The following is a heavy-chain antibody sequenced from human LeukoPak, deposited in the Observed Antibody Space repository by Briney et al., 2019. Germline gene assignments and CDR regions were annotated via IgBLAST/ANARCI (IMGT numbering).Heavy chain of an antibody. J-gene: IGHJ4*02. CDR2: ISSSSSCI. D-gene: IGHD4-23*01. CDR1: GFTFSSYS. V-gene: IGHV3-21*01. Sequence: PGGSLRLSCAASGFTFSSYSMNGVRQAPGEGVECVSSISSSSSCIYYADSVKGRFTISRDNAKNSLYLQMNSLRAEDTAVYYCARDQGPDYGSNSGEWGADWGQGTLVTVSS. CDR3: ARDQGPDYGSNSGEWGAD.